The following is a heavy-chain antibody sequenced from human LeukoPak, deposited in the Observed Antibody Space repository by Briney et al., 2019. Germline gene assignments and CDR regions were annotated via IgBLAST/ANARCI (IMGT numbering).Heavy chain of an antibody. CDR1: GYTFTGYY. CDR2: INPNSGGT. D-gene: IGHD3-10*01. Sequence: ASVKVSCKASGYTFTGYYMHWVRQAPGQGLEWMGWINPNSGGTNYAQKFQGRVTMTRDTSISTAYMELSRLRSDDTAVYYCARVMWFGELPAGNAFDIWGQGTMATVSS. V-gene: IGHV1-2*02. CDR3: ARVMWFGELPAGNAFDI. J-gene: IGHJ3*02.